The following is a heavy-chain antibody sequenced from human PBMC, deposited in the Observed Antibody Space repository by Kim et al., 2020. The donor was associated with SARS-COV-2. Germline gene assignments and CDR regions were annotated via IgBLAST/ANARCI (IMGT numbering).Heavy chain of an antibody. J-gene: IGHJ4*02. V-gene: IGHV4-4*08. Sequence: SETLSLTCSVSGVSISQSHWSWIRHAPGKGLEWISYLNPAGATNYNPSLWSRVSISADTSNNQVSLRVTSGTGADTAVYYCERHFGDSSVFYNFDYWGQGALVTVSS. CDR3: ERHFGDSSVFYNFDY. CDR2: LNPAGAT. D-gene: IGHD2-21*01. CDR1: GVSISQSH.